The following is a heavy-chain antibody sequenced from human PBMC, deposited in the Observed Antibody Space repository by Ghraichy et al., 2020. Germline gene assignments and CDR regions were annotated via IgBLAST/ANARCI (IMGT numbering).Heavy chain of an antibody. D-gene: IGHD6-19*01. CDR2: IYSGGST. J-gene: IGHJ4*02. V-gene: IGHV3-53*01. CDR1: GFTVSSNY. Sequence: GESLNISCAASGFTVSSNYMSWVRQAPGKGLEWVSVIYSGGSTYYADSVKGRFTISRDNSKNTLYLQMNSLRAEDTAVYYCARDKWSSGWYNGGYWGQGTLVTVSS. CDR3: ARDKWSSGWYNGGY.